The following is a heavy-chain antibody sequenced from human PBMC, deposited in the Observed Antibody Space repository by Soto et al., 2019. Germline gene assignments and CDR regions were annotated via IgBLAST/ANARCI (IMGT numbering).Heavy chain of an antibody. Sequence: QVQLVESGGGVVQPGRSLRLSCAASGFTFSSYAMHWVRQAPGKGLEWVAVISYDGSNKYYADSVKGRFTTSRDNSKNTLYLQMNSLRAEDTAVYYCARPLWFGAPFDYWGQGTLVTVSS. V-gene: IGHV3-30-3*01. J-gene: IGHJ4*02. CDR1: GFTFSSYA. CDR3: ARPLWFGAPFDY. D-gene: IGHD3-10*01. CDR2: ISYDGSNK.